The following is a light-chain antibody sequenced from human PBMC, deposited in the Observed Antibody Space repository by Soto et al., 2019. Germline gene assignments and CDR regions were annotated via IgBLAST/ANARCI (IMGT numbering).Light chain of an antibody. Sequence: QSALTQTASVSGSPGQSITISCTGTSSDGGGYNYVSWYQQHPGKAPKLMIYDVSNRPSGVSNRFSGSKSGNTASLTISGLQAEGEADYYCSSYTSSSTPYVVFGGGTKLTVL. J-gene: IGLJ2*01. V-gene: IGLV2-14*01. CDR1: SSDGGGYNY. CDR3: SSYTSSSTPYVV. CDR2: DVS.